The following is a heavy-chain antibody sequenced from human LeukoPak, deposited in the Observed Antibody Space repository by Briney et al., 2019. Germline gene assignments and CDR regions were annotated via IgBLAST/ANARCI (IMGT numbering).Heavy chain of an antibody. CDR1: GGSFSGYF. Sequence: PSETLSLTCAVYGGSFSGYFWSWIRQSPGKGLEWIGEINDSGITNCNPSLKSRASLSVDTSKNQFSLRLRSVTAADTAVYYCARRLVDRGARQVRDHWGHGTLVTVSS. J-gene: IGHJ4*01. CDR3: ARRLVDRGARQVRDH. V-gene: IGHV4-34*01. CDR2: INDSGIT. D-gene: IGHD6-19*01.